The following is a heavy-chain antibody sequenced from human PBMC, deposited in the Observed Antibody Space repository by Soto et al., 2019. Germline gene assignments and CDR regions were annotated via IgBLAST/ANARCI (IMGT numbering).Heavy chain of an antibody. CDR2: IFHDGTA. Sequence: PSETLSLTCAVSGVSISSGNWWTWVRQTPQRGLEYIGEIFHDGTANYYPSFERRVASSVDTSKNQCSLKLTSVTAADTAIYFCARLVYDTRLNYMYFDFWGQGALVAVSS. D-gene: IGHD3-10*01. CDR3: ARLVYDTRLNYMYFDF. CDR1: GVSISSGNW. J-gene: IGHJ4*02. V-gene: IGHV4-4*02.